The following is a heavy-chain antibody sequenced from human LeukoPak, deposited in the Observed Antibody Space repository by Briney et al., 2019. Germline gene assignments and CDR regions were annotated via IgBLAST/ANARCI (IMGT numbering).Heavy chain of an antibody. CDR2: ISSSSSYI. Sequence: PGGSLRLSCAASGFTFSSYSMNWIRQAPGKGLEWVSSISSSSSYIYYADSVKGRFTISRDNAKNSLYLQMNSLRAEDTAVYYCASDGYSSGWYEGYWGPGTLVTVSS. CDR3: ASDGYSSGWYEGY. J-gene: IGHJ4*02. CDR1: GFTFSSYS. V-gene: IGHV3-21*01. D-gene: IGHD6-19*01.